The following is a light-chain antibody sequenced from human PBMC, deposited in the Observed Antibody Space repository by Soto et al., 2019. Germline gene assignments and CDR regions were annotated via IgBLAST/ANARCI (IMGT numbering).Light chain of an antibody. V-gene: IGLV1-44*01. J-gene: IGLJ2*01. Sequence: QSVLTQPPSASGTPGQRVTISCSGSSSNLGSSTVNWYQQLPGTAPKLLIYSNNQRPSGVPDRFSGSKSGTSASLAISGLQSEDEADYYCASWDDSLNGVLFGGGTKLTVL. CDR1: SSNLGSST. CDR2: SNN. CDR3: ASWDDSLNGVL.